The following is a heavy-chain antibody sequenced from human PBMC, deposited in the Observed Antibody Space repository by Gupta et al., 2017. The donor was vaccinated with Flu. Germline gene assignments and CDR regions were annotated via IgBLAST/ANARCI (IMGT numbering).Heavy chain of an antibody. D-gene: IGHD5-12*01. CDR3: ARGAYIGYVYAFDI. Sequence: RAAWNWIRQSPSRGLEWLGKTYYRSKWYNDYAVSVKSRITIDPDTSKNQFSLQLNAVTPEDTAVYDCARGAYIGYVYAFDIWGQGTRVTVSS. J-gene: IGHJ3*02. V-gene: IGHV6-1*01. CDR2: TYYRSKWYN. CDR1: RAA.